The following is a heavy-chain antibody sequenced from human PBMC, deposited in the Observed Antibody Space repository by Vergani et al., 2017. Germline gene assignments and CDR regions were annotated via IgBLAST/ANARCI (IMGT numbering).Heavy chain of an antibody. D-gene: IGHD2/OR15-2a*01. CDR2: ISFNGLTV. J-gene: IGHJ6*03. V-gene: IGHV3-20*01. CDR3: ARGGLYSFYYFMNV. Sequence: EVQLVESGGKVVRPGGSLRLSCVASGFRFDQYGMMWVRQSPGKGPEWVAGISFNGLTVGYSESVEGRFTISRDNSKKSLFLQMSNVRAEDTASYHCARGGLYSFYYFMNVWGNGTTVKVSS. CDR1: GFRFDQYG.